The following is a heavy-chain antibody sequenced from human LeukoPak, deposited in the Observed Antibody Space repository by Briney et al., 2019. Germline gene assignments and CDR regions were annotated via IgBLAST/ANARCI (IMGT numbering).Heavy chain of an antibody. Sequence: SETLSLSCAVSGFSLSSGYYWGWIRQPPEEGLEWIGNIYHSGSTYYNPSLKSRLTISVDTSKNHFSLKLNSVTAADTAVYYCARSGLGSGYYYLDVWGKGTTVTVSS. J-gene: IGHJ6*03. CDR2: IYHSGST. V-gene: IGHV4-38-2*01. D-gene: IGHD2-15*01. CDR3: ARSGLGSGYYYLDV. CDR1: GFSLSSGYY.